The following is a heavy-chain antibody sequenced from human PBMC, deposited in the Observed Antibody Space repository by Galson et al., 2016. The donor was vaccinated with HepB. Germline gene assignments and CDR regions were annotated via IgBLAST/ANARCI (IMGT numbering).Heavy chain of an antibody. V-gene: IGHV3-11*06. CDR2: VSSSGNYR. CDR3: ARRIEELDY. Sequence: SLRLSCAASGFTFSVYYMSWIRQAPGQGLEYVSYVSSSGNYRNYADFVKGRFTISRDNAKNSLYLQMNSLRAEDTAVYYCARRIEELDYWGQGTLVTVSS. CDR1: GFTFSVYY. D-gene: IGHD2/OR15-2a*01. J-gene: IGHJ4*02.